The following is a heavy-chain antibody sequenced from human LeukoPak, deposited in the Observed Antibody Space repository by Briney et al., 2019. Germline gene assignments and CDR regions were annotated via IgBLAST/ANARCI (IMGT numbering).Heavy chain of an antibody. CDR1: GYTFTGYY. V-gene: IGHV1-2*02. Sequence: ASVKVSCKASGYTFTGYYMHWVRQAPGQGLEWMGWINPNSGGTNYAQKLQGRVTMTRDTSISTAYMELSRLRSDDTAVYYCASVNMVRGVIRFDYWGQGTLVTVSS. CDR3: ASVNMVRGVIRFDY. J-gene: IGHJ4*02. CDR2: INPNSGGT. D-gene: IGHD3-10*01.